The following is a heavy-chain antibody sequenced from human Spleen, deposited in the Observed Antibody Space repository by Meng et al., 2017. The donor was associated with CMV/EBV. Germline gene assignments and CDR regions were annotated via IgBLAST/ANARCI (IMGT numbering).Heavy chain of an antibody. J-gene: IGHJ5*02. Sequence: LSLSCTAPGASISSSSYYWGWLRQPPGKGLEWIGSIYYSGSTYYNPSLKSRVTISVDTSKNQFSLKLSSVTAADTAVYYCARDSRCSSTSCYYPPWFDPWGQGTLVTVSS. V-gene: IGHV4-39*07. D-gene: IGHD2-2*01. CDR1: GASISSSSYY. CDR3: ARDSRCSSTSCYYPPWFDP. CDR2: IYYSGST.